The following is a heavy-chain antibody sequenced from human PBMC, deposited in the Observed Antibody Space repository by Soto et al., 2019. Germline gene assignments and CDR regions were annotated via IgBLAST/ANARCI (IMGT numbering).Heavy chain of an antibody. D-gene: IGHD3-10*02. CDR2: IIPTFGTA. J-gene: IGHJ3*02. CDR3: ARAPMSHAFDI. Sequence: SVKVSCKASGGTFSSYAISWVRQAPGQGLEWMGGIIPTFGTANYAQKFQGRVTITADKSTSTAYMELSSLRSEDTAVYYCARAPMSHAFDIWGQGQWSPSPQ. CDR1: GGTFSSYA. V-gene: IGHV1-69*06.